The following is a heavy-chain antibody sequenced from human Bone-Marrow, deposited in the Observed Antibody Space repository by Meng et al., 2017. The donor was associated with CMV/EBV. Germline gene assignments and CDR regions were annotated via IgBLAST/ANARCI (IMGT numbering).Heavy chain of an antibody. CDR3: ARVYVGDYDFWSGYWDYYFDY. J-gene: IGHJ4*02. Sequence: GSLRLSCTVYDGSFNAYYYNWFRQAPGKGLEWIGEINHSGSTNYNPSLKSRVTISVDTSKNQFSLKLSSVTAADTAVYYCARVYVGDYDFWSGYWDYYFDYWGQGTLVTVSS. CDR2: INHSGST. V-gene: IGHV4-34*01. CDR1: DGSFNAYY. D-gene: IGHD3-3*01.